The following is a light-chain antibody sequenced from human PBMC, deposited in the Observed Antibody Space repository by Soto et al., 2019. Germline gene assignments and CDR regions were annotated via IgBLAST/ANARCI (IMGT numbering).Light chain of an antibody. V-gene: IGLV2-14*03. J-gene: IGLJ2*01. CDR2: DVS. Sequence: QSALTQPASVSGSPGQSITISCTGTFSDVGGYNYVSWYQQHPGKAPKLMIQDVSNRPSGVSDRFSGSKSGNTASLTIPGLQAEDEAYYYCSSYTTSTTVLFGGGTKLTVL. CDR3: SSYTTSTTVL. CDR1: FSDVGGYNY.